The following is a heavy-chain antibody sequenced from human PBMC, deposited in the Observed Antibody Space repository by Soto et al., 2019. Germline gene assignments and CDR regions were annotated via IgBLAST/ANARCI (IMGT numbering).Heavy chain of an antibody. Sequence: GASVKVSCKASGYTFTGYYMHWVRQAPGQGLEWMGWINPNSGSTNYAQRFQGGVTMTRDTSISTAYMELSRLRSDDTAVYYCARARLPAGSALFYYYYYGMDVWGQGTTVTVSS. D-gene: IGHD3-10*01. J-gene: IGHJ6*02. CDR2: INPNSGST. V-gene: IGHV1-2*02. CDR1: GYTFTGYY. CDR3: ARARLPAGSALFYYYYYGMDV.